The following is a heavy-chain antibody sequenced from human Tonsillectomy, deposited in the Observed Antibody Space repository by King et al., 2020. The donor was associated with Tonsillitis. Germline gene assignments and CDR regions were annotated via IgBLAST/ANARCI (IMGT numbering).Heavy chain of an antibody. J-gene: IGHJ5*02. CDR3: ARDGYCSAGICRDWFAP. CDR2: INPNSGGT. D-gene: IGHD2-15*01. CDR1: GYTFTDYY. Sequence: VQLVQSGAEVKKPGASVKVSCKTSGYTFTDYYVHWVRQAPGQGLEWMGWINPNSGGTNYAQKFQGRITMTRDTSISPAYMDLSRLRSDDTAVYYCARDGYCSAGICRDWFAPWGQGTLVTVSS. V-gene: IGHV1-2*02.